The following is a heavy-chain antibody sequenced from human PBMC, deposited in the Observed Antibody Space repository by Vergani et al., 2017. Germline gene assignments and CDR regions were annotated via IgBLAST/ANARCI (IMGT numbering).Heavy chain of an antibody. CDR2: IYYSGRT. J-gene: IGHJ5*02. CDR3: AGHSTVEWLVKLGWIDP. Sequence: QLQLQESGPGLVKPSATLSLTCSVSGASIRSSNYYWGWIRQPPGKGLEWIAGIYYSGRTYYNPSLKSRVTISVDTSKNEFSLKQSSVTAANTAVYVCAGHSTVEWLVKLGWIDPWGEGIMVTVSS. D-gene: IGHD6-19*01. V-gene: IGHV4-39*01. CDR1: GASIRSSNYY.